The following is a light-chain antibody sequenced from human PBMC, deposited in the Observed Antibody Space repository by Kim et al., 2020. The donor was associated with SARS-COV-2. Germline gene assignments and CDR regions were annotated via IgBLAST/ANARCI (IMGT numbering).Light chain of an antibody. Sequence: DIQMTQSPTTLSASVGDRVTITCRASQSISGWLAWYQQKPGKAPNLLIYDASTLENGVPSRFSGSGSGTQFTLTINSLQPDDFATYYCQQYTGFPYTCGQGTKLEI. J-gene: IGKJ2*01. CDR2: DAS. CDR3: QQYTGFPYT. V-gene: IGKV1-5*01. CDR1: QSISGW.